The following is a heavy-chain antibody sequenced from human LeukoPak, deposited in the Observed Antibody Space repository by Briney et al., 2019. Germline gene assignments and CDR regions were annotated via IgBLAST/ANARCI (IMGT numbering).Heavy chain of an antibody. CDR3: AKDSSGWYVRYYFDY. CDR2: ISGSGGST. Sequence: GGSLRLSCAASGFTFSSYAMSWVRQAPGKGLEWVSAISGSGGSTYYADSVKGRFTISRDNSKNTLYLQMNSLRAEDPAVYYCAKDSSGWYVRYYFDYWGQGTLVTVSS. D-gene: IGHD6-19*01. CDR1: GFTFSSYA. V-gene: IGHV3-23*01. J-gene: IGHJ4*02.